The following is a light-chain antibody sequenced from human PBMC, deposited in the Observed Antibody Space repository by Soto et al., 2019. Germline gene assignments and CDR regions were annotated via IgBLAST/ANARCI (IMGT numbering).Light chain of an antibody. CDR2: GAS. Sequence: EIVLTQSPGTLSLSPGERATLSCGASQSVSTTYLAWYQQKPGQAPRVLIYGASSRATGIPDRFSGSGSGTDFTLTISRLEPEDFAVYYCQQYGSSSTWTFGQGTKVDI. CDR3: QQYGSSSTWT. CDR1: QSVSTTY. V-gene: IGKV3-20*01. J-gene: IGKJ1*01.